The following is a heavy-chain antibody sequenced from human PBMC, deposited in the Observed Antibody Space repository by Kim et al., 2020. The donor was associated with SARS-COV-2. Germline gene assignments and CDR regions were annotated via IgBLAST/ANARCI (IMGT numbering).Heavy chain of an antibody. CDR3: ARGGSGPDYGDYMLVY. V-gene: IGHV3-33*01. Sequence: GGSLRLSCAASGFTFSSYGMHWVRQAPGKGLEWVAVIWYDGSNKYYADSVKGRFTISRDNSKNTLYLQMNSLRAEDTAVYYCARGGSGPDYGDYMLVYWGQGTLVTVSS. CDR2: IWYDGSNK. CDR1: GFTFSSYG. J-gene: IGHJ4*02. D-gene: IGHD4-17*01.